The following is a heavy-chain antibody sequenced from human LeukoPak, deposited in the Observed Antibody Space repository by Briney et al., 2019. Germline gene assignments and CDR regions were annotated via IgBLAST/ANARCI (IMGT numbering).Heavy chain of an antibody. V-gene: IGHV4-30-2*01. Sequence: PSETLPLTCTVSGGSISSGGYYWSWIRQPPGKGLEWIGYIYHSGSTYYNPSLKSRVTISVDRSKNQFSLKLSSVTAADTAVYYCARRYYGSGSSLDYWGQGTLVTVSS. J-gene: IGHJ4*02. D-gene: IGHD3-10*01. CDR2: IYHSGST. CDR3: ARRYYGSGSSLDY. CDR1: GGSISSGGYY.